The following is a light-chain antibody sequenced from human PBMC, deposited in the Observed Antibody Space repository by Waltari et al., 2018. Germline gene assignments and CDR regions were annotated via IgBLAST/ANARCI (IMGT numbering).Light chain of an antibody. CDR2: KSS. CDR3: QQYNSYPYT. CDR1: QSNSRW. Sequence: DIQMTQSPSTLSASVGDRVTITCRASQSNSRWWALYQQKPGKAPKLLIYKSSNLDTGVPSRFSGSESGTEFTLTISSLQPDDFATYYCQQYNSYPYTFGQGTKLEIK. J-gene: IGKJ2*01. V-gene: IGKV1-5*03.